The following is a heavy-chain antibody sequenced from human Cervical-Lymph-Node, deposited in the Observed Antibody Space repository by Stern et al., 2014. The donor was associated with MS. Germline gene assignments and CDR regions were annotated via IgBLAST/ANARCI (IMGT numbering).Heavy chain of an antibody. Sequence: VQLVESGGGVVQPGRSLRLSCVASGFTFSSHGMHWVRQAPGKGLEWLAVIWHDGSNKSYADSVKGRFTISRDNSKNTLFLQMNSLRAEDTAIYYCAKDGDKTAYGMDVWGQGTTVTVSS. CDR1: GFTFSSHG. CDR3: AKDGDKTAYGMDV. V-gene: IGHV3-33*06. J-gene: IGHJ6*02. D-gene: IGHD2-21*02. CDR2: IWHDGSNK.